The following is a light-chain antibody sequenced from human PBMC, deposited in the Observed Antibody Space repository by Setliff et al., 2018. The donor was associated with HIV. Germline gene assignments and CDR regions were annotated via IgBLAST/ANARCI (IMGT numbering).Light chain of an antibody. CDR3: QVWDSNSDHPYV. J-gene: IGLJ1*01. V-gene: IGLV3-21*04. CDR1: SIGTKS. Sequence: SYELTQPPSVSVAPGKTARIPCGGDSIGTKSVHWYQQKPGQAPVLVIYYDNDRPSGIPERFSGSNSGNTATLTISRVEAGDEADYYCQVWDSNSDHPYVFGTGTKVTGL. CDR2: YDN.